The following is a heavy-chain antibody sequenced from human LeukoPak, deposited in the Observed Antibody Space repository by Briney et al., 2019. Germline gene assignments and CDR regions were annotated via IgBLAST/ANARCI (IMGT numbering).Heavy chain of an antibody. V-gene: IGHV1-46*01. CDR2: INPSGGST. Sequence: ASVKVSCKASGGTFSSYAISWVRQAPGQGLEWMGIINPSGGSTSYAQKFQGRVTMTRDTSTSTVYMELSSLRSEDTAVYYCARDLGVPPDYWGQGTLVTVSS. J-gene: IGHJ4*02. D-gene: IGHD2-8*01. CDR1: GGTFSSYA. CDR3: ARDLGVPPDY.